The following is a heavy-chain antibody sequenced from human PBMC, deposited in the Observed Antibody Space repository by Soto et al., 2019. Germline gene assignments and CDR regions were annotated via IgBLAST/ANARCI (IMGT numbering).Heavy chain of an antibody. CDR2: IYYSGST. Sequence: SETLSLTCTVSGGSISSYYWSWIRQPPGKGLEWIGYIYYSGSTYYNPSLKSRVTITVDTSKNQFSLKLNSVTSADTAVYYCATPQDYDGCLDSWGQGTLVTVSS. V-gene: IGHV4-59*04. CDR1: GGSISSYY. D-gene: IGHD3-22*01. CDR3: ATPQDYDGCLDS. J-gene: IGHJ4*02.